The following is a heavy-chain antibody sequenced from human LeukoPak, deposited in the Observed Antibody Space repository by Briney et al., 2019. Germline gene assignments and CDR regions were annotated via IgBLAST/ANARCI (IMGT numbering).Heavy chain of an antibody. D-gene: IGHD3-10*01. Sequence: GGSLRLSXAASGFTFDDYGMSWVRQAPGKGLEWVSGINWNGGSTGYADSVKGRFTISRDNAKNSLYLQMNSLRAEDTALYYCARQRTSLLWFGELFLLDPWGQGTLVTVSS. CDR3: ARQRTSLLWFGELFLLDP. CDR1: GFTFDDYG. J-gene: IGHJ5*02. CDR2: INWNGGST. V-gene: IGHV3-20*04.